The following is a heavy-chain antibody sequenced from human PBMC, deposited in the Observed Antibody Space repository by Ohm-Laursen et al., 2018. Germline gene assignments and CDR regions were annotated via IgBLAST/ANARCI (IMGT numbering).Heavy chain of an antibody. J-gene: IGHJ5*02. CDR2: MNPNSGNT. CDR1: GYTFTTYN. D-gene: IGHD3-10*01. CDR3: ARGVTLWSP. Sequence: ASVKVSCKASGYTFTTYNITWVRQAAGQGPEWMGWMNPNSGNTGYAQKFQGRVTMTRNTSISTAYMELSSLRSEDTAVYYCARGVTLWSPWGQGTLVTVSS. V-gene: IGHV1-8*02.